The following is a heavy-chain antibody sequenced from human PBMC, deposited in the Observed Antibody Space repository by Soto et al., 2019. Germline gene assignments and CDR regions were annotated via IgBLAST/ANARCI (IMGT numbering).Heavy chain of an antibody. D-gene: IGHD2-21*02. Sequence: SETLSLTCTVSGGSISNYYWSWIRQPPGKGLEWIGYIYYSGNTNYNPSLKSRVTISVDTSKKQFSLKVSAVTAADTAVYYCARQSTAWPNFDSWGQGTLVTVSS. V-gene: IGHV4-59*01. CDR3: ARQSTAWPNFDS. CDR1: GGSISNYY. CDR2: IYYSGNT. J-gene: IGHJ4*02.